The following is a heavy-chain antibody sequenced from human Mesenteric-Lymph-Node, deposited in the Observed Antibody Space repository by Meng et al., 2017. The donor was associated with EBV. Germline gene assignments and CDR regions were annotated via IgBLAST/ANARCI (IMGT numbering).Heavy chain of an antibody. CDR2: IHYSGST. CDR3: ARGRRGVQYFDF. Sequence: QLQLQETGPGLVKPSETLSLTCTVSGGSVTSGSYYWNWIRQPPGKRLEWIGYIHYSGSTNYNPSLKSQITISVDTSKNQLPLRVSHVTAADTAVYYCARGRRGVQYFDFWGQGALVTVSS. D-gene: IGHD1-1*01. CDR1: GGSVTSGSYY. J-gene: IGHJ4*02. V-gene: IGHV4-61*01.